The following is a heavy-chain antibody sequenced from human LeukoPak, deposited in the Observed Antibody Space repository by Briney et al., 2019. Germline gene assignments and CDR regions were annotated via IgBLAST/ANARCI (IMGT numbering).Heavy chain of an antibody. CDR2: ISIDGSNK. D-gene: IGHD3-10*01. CDR1: GFAISSYA. J-gene: IGHJ6*02. CDR3: AGAYGSGSTYYYYGMDV. V-gene: IGHV3-30*04. Sequence: GRSLRLSCAVSGFAISSYAMHWVRQAQGNGLGRVAVISIDGSNKNYANSVKDRFTISSDSSKNTLYLQMNSLRAEDTAVYYCAGAYGSGSTYYYYGMDVGAQGTAVSVS.